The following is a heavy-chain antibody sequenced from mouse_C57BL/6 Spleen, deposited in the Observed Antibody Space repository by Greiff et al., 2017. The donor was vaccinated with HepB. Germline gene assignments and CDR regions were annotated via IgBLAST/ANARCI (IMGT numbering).Heavy chain of an antibody. Sequence: EVMLVESGGDLVKPGGSLKLSCAASGFTFSSYGMSWVRQTPDKRLEWVATISSGGSYTYYPDSVKGRFTISRDNAKNTLYLQMSSLKSEDTAMYYCASYGSSYGNYFDYWGQGTTLTVSS. CDR2: ISSGGSYT. J-gene: IGHJ2*01. V-gene: IGHV5-6*02. CDR1: GFTFSSYG. D-gene: IGHD1-1*01. CDR3: ASYGSSYGNYFDY.